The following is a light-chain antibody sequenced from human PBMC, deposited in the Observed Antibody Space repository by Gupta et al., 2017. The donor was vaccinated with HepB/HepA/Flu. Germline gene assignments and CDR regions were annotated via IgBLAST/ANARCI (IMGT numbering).Light chain of an antibody. CDR3: QNWGTGIDVV. V-gene: IGLV4-69*01. CDR1: SGHSSYA. CDR2: LNSDGSH. J-gene: IGLJ2*01. Sequence: QLVLTQSPSASASLGASVKLTCTLSSGHSSYAIAWHQQQPEKGPRYLMKLNSDGSHSKGDGIPDRFSGSSSGAERYLTISSLQSEDEAEYYCQNWGTGIDVVFGGGTKLTVL.